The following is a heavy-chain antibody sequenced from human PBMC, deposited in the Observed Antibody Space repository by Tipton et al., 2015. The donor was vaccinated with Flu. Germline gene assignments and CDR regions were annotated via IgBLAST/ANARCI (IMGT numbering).Heavy chain of an antibody. J-gene: IGHJ4*02. CDR3: ARLSYYDVDLKNFYFDY. CDR1: GGSISSFY. D-gene: IGHD3-10*02. CDR2: FYYGETT. V-gene: IGHV4-59*01. Sequence: TLSLTCTVSGGSISSFYWSWIRQPPGKGLEWIGYFYYGETTKFNPSLKSRVTMSIDTSNNQFSLNMSSVTAADTAVYYCARLSYYDVDLKNFYFDYWGQGALVAVSS.